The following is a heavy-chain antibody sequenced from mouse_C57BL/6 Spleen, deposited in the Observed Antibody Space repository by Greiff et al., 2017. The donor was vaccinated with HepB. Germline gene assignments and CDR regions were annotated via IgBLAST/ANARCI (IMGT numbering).Heavy chain of an antibody. CDR2: IYPGSGST. J-gene: IGHJ3*01. CDR1: GYTFTSYW. CDR3: ARWYYGSSYWFAY. V-gene: IGHV1-55*01. Sequence: QVHVKQSGAELVKPGASVKMSCKASGYTFTSYWITWVKQRPGQGLEWIGDIYPGSGSTNYNEKFKSKATLTVDTSSSTAYMQLSSLTSEDSAVYYCARWYYGSSYWFAYWGQGTLVTVSA. D-gene: IGHD1-1*01.